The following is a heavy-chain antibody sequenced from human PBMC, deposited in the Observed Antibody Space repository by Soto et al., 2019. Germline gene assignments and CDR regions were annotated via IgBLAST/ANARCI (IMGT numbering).Heavy chain of an antibody. J-gene: IGHJ4*02. D-gene: IGHD4-17*01. CDR2: ISGSGGST. Sequence: EVQLLESGGGLVQPGGSLRLSCAASGFTFSSYAMSWVRQAPGKGLEWVSAISGSGGSTYYADSVKGRFTISRDNSKNTLYLQMNSLGAEDTAVYYCAKDRDYGDYVSGFDYWGQGTLVTVSS. V-gene: IGHV3-23*01. CDR1: GFTFSSYA. CDR3: AKDRDYGDYVSGFDY.